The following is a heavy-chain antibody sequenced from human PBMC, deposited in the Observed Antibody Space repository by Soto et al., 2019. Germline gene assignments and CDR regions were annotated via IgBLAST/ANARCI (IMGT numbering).Heavy chain of an antibody. J-gene: IGHJ5*01. Sequence: ASVKVSCKASGYTFTSYSIHWVRQAPGQRLEWLGWIRPDNGDTQYSQNFQGRVAITRDTSASTAYMDLSSLRSEDSAVYYCARENPPERGSYYDSWGQGTLVTVSS. CDR2: IRPDNGDT. CDR1: GYTFTSYS. D-gene: IGHD1-26*01. CDR3: ARENPPERGSYYDS. V-gene: IGHV1-3*01.